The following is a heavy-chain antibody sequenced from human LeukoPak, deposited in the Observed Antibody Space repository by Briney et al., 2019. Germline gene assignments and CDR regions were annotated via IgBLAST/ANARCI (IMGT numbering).Heavy chain of an antibody. J-gene: IGHJ4*02. CDR2: IIPIFGTA. CDR3: ARMLGAYYYDSSGTLFDY. D-gene: IGHD3-22*01. Sequence: SVKVSCKASGGTFSSYAISWVRQAPGQGLEWMGGIIPIFGTANYAQKFQGRVTITTDESTSTAYMELSSLRSEDTAVYYCARMLGAYYYDSSGTLFDYWGQRTLVTVSS. CDR1: GGTFSSYA. V-gene: IGHV1-69*05.